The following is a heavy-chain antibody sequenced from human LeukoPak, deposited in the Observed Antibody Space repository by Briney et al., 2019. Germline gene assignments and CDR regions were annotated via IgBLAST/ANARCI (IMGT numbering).Heavy chain of an antibody. CDR1: GFTFSSSA. J-gene: IGHJ3*02. CDR3: ARVENRDAFDI. V-gene: IGHV3-48*04. Sequence: GGSLRLSCEASGFTFSSSAMSWVRQAPGKGLEWVSYISSSGSTIYYADSVKGRFTISRDNAKNSLYLQMNSLRAEDTAVYYCARVENRDAFDIWGQGTMVTVSS. D-gene: IGHD1-14*01. CDR2: ISSSGSTI.